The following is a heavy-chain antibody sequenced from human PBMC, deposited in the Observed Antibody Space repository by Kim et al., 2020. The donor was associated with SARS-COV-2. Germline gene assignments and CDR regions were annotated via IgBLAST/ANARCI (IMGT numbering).Heavy chain of an antibody. J-gene: IGHJ4*02. CDR2: ISYSGVRT. V-gene: IGHV3-23*01. Sequence: ISYSGVRTHYADSVKGRFTISRDNSKSTLFLHMNSLRAEDTAIYYCEASDYWGQGSLVTVSS. CDR3: EASDY.